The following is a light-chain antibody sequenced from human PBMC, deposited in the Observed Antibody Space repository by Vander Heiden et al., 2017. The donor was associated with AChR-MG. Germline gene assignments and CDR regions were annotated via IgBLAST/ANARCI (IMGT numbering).Light chain of an antibody. V-gene: IGKV1-5*03. CDR3: QQDSGSLYT. CDR1: QSISSW. Sequence: DIQMTQSPSTLSASVGDRVIITCRASQSISSWLAWYQQEPGKAPNLLIYKASSLESGVPSRFSGSGAGTEFTLTISSLQPDDFATYYCQQDSGSLYTFGQGTKLQIK. J-gene: IGKJ2*01. CDR2: KAS.